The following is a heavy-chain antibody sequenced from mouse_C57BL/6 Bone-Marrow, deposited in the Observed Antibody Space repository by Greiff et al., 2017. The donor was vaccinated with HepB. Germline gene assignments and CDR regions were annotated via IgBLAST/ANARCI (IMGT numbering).Heavy chain of an antibody. J-gene: IGHJ2*01. CDR2: ISDGGSYT. Sequence: VQLKESGGGLVKPGGSLKLSCAASGFTFSSYAMSWVRQTPEKRLEWVATISDGGSYTYYPDNVKGRFTISRDNAKNNLYLQMSHLKSEDTAMYYCARDRIYYGYDGFDYWGQGTTLTVSS. V-gene: IGHV5-4*01. CDR3: ARDRIYYGYDGFDY. CDR1: GFTFSSYA. D-gene: IGHD2-2*01.